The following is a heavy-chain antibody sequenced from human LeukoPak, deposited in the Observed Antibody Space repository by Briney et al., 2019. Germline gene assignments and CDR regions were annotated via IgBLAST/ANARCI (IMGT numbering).Heavy chain of an antibody. CDR2: LYSGGST. Sequence: GGSLRLSCAASGLSFSSKYMNWARQAPGKGLEWVSLLYSGGSTYSADSVKVRFTISRYSSKNTFYLQMNSLRAEDTAVYYCAARDCSTTSCYGGLFDYWGQGTLVTVSS. D-gene: IGHD2-2*01. CDR3: AARDCSTTSCYGGLFDY. J-gene: IGHJ4*02. V-gene: IGHV3-53*01. CDR1: GLSFSSKY.